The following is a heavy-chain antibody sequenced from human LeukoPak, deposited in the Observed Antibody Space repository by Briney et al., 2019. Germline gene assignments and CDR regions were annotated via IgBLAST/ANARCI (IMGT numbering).Heavy chain of an antibody. V-gene: IGHV3-30*04. J-gene: IGHJ4*02. D-gene: IGHD2-2*01. CDR3: AKAPCSSTTCYFDY. CDR1: GFTFSSYA. CDR2: ISYDGSNK. Sequence: GGSLRLSCAASGFTFSSYAMHWVRQAPGKGLEWVAVISYDGSNKYYADSVKGRFTISRDNSKNTLYLQMNSLRAEDTAIYYCAKAPCSSTTCYFDYWGQGTLVTVSS.